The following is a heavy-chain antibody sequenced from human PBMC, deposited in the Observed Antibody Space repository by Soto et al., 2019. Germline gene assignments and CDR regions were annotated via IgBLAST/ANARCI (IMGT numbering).Heavy chain of an antibody. CDR1: GFTLSSSK. V-gene: IGHV3-48*01. CDR2: ISSRSSTI. J-gene: IGHJ5*02. Sequence: SLRLCCAPYGFTLSSSKTNWVRQAPGKGLEWISYISSRSSTIYYADSVKGRFTISRDNAKNSLYLQMNSLRAEDTAVYYCARASSLATSWGQGTLVTVSS. D-gene: IGHD5-12*01. CDR3: ARASSLATS.